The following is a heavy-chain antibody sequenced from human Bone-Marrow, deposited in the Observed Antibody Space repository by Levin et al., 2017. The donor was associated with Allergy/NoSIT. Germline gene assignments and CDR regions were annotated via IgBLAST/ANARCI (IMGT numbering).Heavy chain of an antibody. V-gene: IGHV3-21*01. D-gene: IGHD6-6*01. CDR2: ISSSSSYI. CDR1: GFTFSSYS. CDR3: ARDLKFPRGIAARRHKQPY. J-gene: IGHJ4*02. Sequence: GGSLRLSCAASGFTFSSYSMNWVRQAPGKGLEWVSSISSSSSYIYYADSVTGRFTISRDNAKNSLYLQMNSLRAEETAVYYCARDLKFPRGIAARRHKQPYWGQGPLVTVSS.